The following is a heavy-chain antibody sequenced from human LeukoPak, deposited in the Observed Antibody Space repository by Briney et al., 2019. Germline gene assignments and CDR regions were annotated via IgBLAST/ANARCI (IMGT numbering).Heavy chain of an antibody. CDR1: GFTFSSYS. CDR3: AELGITMIGGV. Sequence: PGGSLRLSCAGSGFTFSSYSMNWARQAPGKGLEWVSYISTSSSTIYYADSVKGRFTISRDNAKNSLYLQMNSLRAEDTAVYYCAELGITMIGGVWGKGTTVTISS. J-gene: IGHJ6*04. CDR2: ISTSSSTI. D-gene: IGHD3-10*02. V-gene: IGHV3-48*04.